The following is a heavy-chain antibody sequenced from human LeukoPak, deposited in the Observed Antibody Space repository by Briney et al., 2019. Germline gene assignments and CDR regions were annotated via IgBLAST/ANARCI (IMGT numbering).Heavy chain of an antibody. D-gene: IGHD2-15*01. CDR2: ISSSSSYI. CDR1: GFTFSSYW. V-gene: IGHV3-21*01. J-gene: IGHJ3*02. Sequence: GGSLRLSCAASGFTFSSYWMSWVRQAPGKGLEWVSSISSSSSYIYYADSVKGRFTISRDNAKNSLYLQMNSLRAEDTAVYYCARRVVSGSDAFDIWGQGTMVTVSS. CDR3: ARRVVSGSDAFDI.